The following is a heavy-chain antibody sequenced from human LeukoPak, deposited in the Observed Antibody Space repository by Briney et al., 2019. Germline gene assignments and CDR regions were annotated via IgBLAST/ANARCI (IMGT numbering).Heavy chain of an antibody. Sequence: SETLSLTCAVYGGSSSGYYWSWIRQPPGKGLEWIGEINHSGSTNYNPSLKSRVTISVDTSKNQFSLKLSSVTAADTAVYYCARALYGSGSYPRLSYWGQGTLVTVSS. D-gene: IGHD3-10*01. J-gene: IGHJ4*02. CDR2: INHSGST. CDR1: GGSSSGYY. V-gene: IGHV4-34*01. CDR3: ARALYGSGSYPRLSY.